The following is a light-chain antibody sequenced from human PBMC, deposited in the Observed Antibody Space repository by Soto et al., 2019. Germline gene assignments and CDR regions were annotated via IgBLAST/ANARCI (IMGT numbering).Light chain of an antibody. V-gene: IGKV3D-15*01. CDR1: QSVSRD. J-gene: IGKJ2*01. Sequence: EIVMTQSPDTLSVSPGKRAALSCRTSQSVSRDLAWYQQKPGQAPRLLIYGASTRATGIPARFSGSGSGTEFTLTISSLQSEDFAVYYCHHYSNWPPYTFGQGTKLEI. CDR2: GAS. CDR3: HHYSNWPPYT.